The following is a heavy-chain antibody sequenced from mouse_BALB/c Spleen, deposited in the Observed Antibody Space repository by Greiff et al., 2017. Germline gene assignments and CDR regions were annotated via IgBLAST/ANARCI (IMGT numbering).Heavy chain of an antibody. Sequence: QVQLQQSGAELARPGASVKLSCKASGYTFTSYWMQWVKQRPGQGLEWIGAIYPGDGDTRYTQKFKGKATLTADKSSSTAYMQLSSLASEDSAVYYCARSYDYDVAYFDYWGQGTTLTVSS. V-gene: IGHV1-87*01. CDR1: GYTFTSYW. CDR2: IYPGDGDT. D-gene: IGHD2-4*01. CDR3: ARSYDYDVAYFDY. J-gene: IGHJ2*01.